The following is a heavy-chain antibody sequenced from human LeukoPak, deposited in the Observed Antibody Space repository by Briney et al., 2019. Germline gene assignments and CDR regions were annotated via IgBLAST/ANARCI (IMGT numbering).Heavy chain of an antibody. D-gene: IGHD3-22*01. V-gene: IGHV4-61*02. J-gene: IGHJ2*01. CDR2: IYTSGST. CDR1: GGSISSGSYY. CDR3: ARITMIVVKNHYWYFDL. Sequence: SQTLSLTCTVSGGSISSGSYYWSWIRQPAGKGLEWIGRIYTSGSTNYNPPLKSRVTISVDTPKNQFSLKLSSVTAADTAVYYCARITMIVVKNHYWYFDLWGRGTLVTVSS.